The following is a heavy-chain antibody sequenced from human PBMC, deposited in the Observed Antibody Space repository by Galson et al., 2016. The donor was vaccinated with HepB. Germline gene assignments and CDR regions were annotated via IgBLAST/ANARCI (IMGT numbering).Heavy chain of an antibody. Sequence: SLRLSCAASAFTFTNYGMHWVRQAPGKGLEWVALISYDGDKKYYGDSVKGRFTISRDNAKNTLILQMNSLRVEDTAVYYCADGELRVGWGQGTLVTVSS. CDR2: ISYDGDKK. CDR3: ADGELRVG. D-gene: IGHD3-10*01. J-gene: IGHJ4*02. CDR1: AFTFTNYG. V-gene: IGHV3-30*03.